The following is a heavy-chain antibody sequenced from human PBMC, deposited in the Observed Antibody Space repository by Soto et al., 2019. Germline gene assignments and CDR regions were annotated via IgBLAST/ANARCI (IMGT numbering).Heavy chain of an antibody. J-gene: IGHJ4*02. V-gene: IGHV4-30-4*01. CDR2: IYYSGST. CDR3: ARTHYSDRSGTDY. D-gene: IGHD3-22*01. Sequence: KTSETLSLTCTVSVGSIRSGDSYWSWIRQPPGKGLEWIGYIYYSGSTYYNPSLKSRVTISLDTSKNQFSLNLSSVTAADTAVYYCARTHYSDRSGTDYWGQGTLVTVSS. CDR1: VGSIRSGDSY.